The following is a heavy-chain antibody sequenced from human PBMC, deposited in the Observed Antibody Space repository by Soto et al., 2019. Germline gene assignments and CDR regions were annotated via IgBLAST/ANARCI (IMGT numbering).Heavy chain of an antibody. CDR3: ARFNWYFDL. CDR1: GGSFSGYY. J-gene: IGHJ2*01. Sequence: SETLSLTCAVYGGSFSGYYWSWIRQPPGKGLEWIGYIYYSGSTNYNPSLKSRVSISLGTSKNQFSLKLSSVTAADTAVYYCARFNWYFDLWGRGTLVTVSS. V-gene: IGHV4-59*08. CDR2: IYYSGST.